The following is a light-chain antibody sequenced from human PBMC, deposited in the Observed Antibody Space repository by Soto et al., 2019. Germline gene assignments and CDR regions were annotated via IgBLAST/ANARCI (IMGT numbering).Light chain of an antibody. CDR2: DVS. CDR1: SSDVGGYNY. J-gene: IGLJ2*01. Sequence: QSALTQPASVSGSPGQSITISCTGTSSDVGGYNYVSWYQQHPGKAPKLMIYDVSNRPSGVSNRFSGSKSCNTASLTISGLQAENEADYYCSSYTSSRTRVFGGGTKLTVL. V-gene: IGLV2-14*01. CDR3: SSYTSSRTRV.